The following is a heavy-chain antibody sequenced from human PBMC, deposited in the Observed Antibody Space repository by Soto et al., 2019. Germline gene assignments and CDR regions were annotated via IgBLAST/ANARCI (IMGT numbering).Heavy chain of an antibody. CDR1: GGTFSSYA. J-gene: IGHJ1*01. CDR2: IIPIFGTA. V-gene: IGHV1-69*12. Sequence: QVQLVQSGAEVKKPGSSVKVSCKASGGTFSSYAISWVRQAPGQGLEWMGGIIPIFGTANYAQKFQGRVTINADESTSTAYMELSSLRSEDTAVYYCARGLGYCSGGSCSLEYFQHWGQGTLVTVSS. D-gene: IGHD2-15*01. CDR3: ARGLGYCSGGSCSLEYFQH.